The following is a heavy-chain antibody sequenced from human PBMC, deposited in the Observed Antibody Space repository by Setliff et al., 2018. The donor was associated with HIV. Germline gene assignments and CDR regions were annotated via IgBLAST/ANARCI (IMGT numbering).Heavy chain of an antibody. CDR3: ARRTRRRGSSYGNIDY. CDR1: GYSFTSYW. CDR2: IYPGDSDT. Sequence: GESLKISCQGSGYSFTSYWIAWVRQMPGKGLEWMGIIYPGDSDTRYSPSFQGQVTISADKSISTAYLQWRSLQASDTAVYYCARRTRRRGSSYGNIDYWGQGTRVTAPQ. V-gene: IGHV5-51*01. J-gene: IGHJ4*02. D-gene: IGHD5-18*01.